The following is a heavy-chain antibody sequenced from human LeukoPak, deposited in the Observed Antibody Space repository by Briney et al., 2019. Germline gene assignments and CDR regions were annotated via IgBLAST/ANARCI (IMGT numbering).Heavy chain of an antibody. D-gene: IGHD1-26*01. CDR2: ISAYNGNT. V-gene: IGHV1-18*01. Sequence: ASVKVSCKASGYTFTNYGISWVRQAPGQGLEWMGWISAYNGNTNYAQKLQGRVTMTTDTSTSTAYMELRSLRSDDTAVYYCARDSGVGATEYYFDYWGQGTLVTVSS. CDR1: GYTFTNYG. CDR3: ARDSGVGATEYYFDY. J-gene: IGHJ4*02.